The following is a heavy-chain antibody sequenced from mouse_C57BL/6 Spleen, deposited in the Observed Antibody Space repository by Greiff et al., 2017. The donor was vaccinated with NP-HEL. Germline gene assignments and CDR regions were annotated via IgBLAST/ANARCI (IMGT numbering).Heavy chain of an antibody. CDR1: GYTFTSYW. CDR2: IYPGSGST. J-gene: IGHJ1*03. V-gene: IGHV1-55*01. D-gene: IGHD1-1*01. CDR3: ASSGGTTVEAPCDV. Sequence: VKLQESGAELVKPGASVKMSCKASGYTFTSYWITWVKQRPGQGLEWIGDIYPGSGSTNYNEKFKSKATLTVDTSSSTAYMQLSSMTSEDSAVYYCASSGGTTVEAPCDVWGTGTTVTVSS.